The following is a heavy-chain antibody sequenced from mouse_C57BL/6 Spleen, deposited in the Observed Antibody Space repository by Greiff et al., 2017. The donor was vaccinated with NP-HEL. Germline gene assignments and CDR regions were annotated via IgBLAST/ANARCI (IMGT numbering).Heavy chain of an antibody. V-gene: IGHV1-82*01. D-gene: IGHD1-1*01. Sequence: QVQLKESGPELVKPGASVKISCKASGYAFSSSWMNWVKQRPGKGLEWIGRIYPGDGDTNYNGKFKGKATLTADKSSSTAYMQLSSLTSEDSAVYFCARSEYYGSSSFAYWGQGTLVTVSA. CDR2: IYPGDGDT. CDR1: GYAFSSSW. J-gene: IGHJ3*01. CDR3: ARSEYYGSSSFAY.